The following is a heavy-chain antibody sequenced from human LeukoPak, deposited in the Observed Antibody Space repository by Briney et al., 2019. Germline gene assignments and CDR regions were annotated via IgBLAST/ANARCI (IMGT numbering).Heavy chain of an antibody. CDR1: GFTFSSYA. V-gene: IGHV3-53*01. CDR2: IYSGGST. J-gene: IGHJ3*02. D-gene: IGHD5-24*01. CDR3: ARDTYRDGYNYAAFDI. Sequence: GGSLRLSCAASGFTFSSYAMSWVRQAPGKGLEWVSVIYSGGSTYYADSVKGRFTISRDNSKNTLYLQMNSLRAEGTAVYYCARDTYRDGYNYAAFDIWGQGTMVTVSS.